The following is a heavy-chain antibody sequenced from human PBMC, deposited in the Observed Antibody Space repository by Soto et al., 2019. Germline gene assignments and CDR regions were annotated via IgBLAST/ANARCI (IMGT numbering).Heavy chain of an antibody. J-gene: IGHJ3*02. Sequence: PSETLSLTCTVSGASFTSNSYFWGWIRQAPGKGLEWIASFFYGGMTYYNPSLKSRVSISVDTSKSQFSLRLISVTAADTAVYYCARHDNIVVVAAATAYDIWGQGTMVTVSS. D-gene: IGHD2-15*01. V-gene: IGHV4-39*01. CDR1: GASFTSNSYF. CDR3: ARHDNIVVVAAATAYDI. CDR2: FFYGGMT.